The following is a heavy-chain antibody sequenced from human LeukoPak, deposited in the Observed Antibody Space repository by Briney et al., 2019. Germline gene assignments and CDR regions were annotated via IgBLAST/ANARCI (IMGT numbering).Heavy chain of an antibody. CDR2: ISAYYGNT. J-gene: IGHJ4*02. V-gene: IGHV1-18*01. CDR1: GYTFSSYG. Sequence: ASVKVSCKASGYTFSSYGISWVRQAPGQGLEWMGWISAYYGNTNYAQKLQGRVTITTDTSTSTAYMELSSLRSDDPALYYCARGVFDIVVVTAASPFDYWGQGTLVTVSS. CDR3: ARGVFDIVVVTAASPFDY. D-gene: IGHD2-2*01.